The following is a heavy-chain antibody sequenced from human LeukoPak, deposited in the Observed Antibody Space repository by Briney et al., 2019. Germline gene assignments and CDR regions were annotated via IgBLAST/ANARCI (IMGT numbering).Heavy chain of an antibody. J-gene: IGHJ4*02. Sequence: GGSLRLSCAASGFIFSPYGMTWVRQAPGKGLEWVSTISSSDYPSYTDSVKGRFTVSRDNAKNSLYLQMNSLRAEDTALYYCAKDLSFDWLSTFDYWGQGTLVTVSS. D-gene: IGHD3-9*01. CDR3: AKDLSFDWLSTFDY. CDR1: GFIFSPYG. CDR2: ISSSDYP. V-gene: IGHV3-21*04.